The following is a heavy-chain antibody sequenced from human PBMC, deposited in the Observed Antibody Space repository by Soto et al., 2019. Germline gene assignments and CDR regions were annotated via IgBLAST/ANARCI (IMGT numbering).Heavy chain of an antibody. J-gene: IGHJ6*02. V-gene: IGHV1-2*04. Sequence: ASVKVSCKASGYTFTSYAMHWVRQAPGQGLEWMGWINPNSGGTNYAQKFQGWVTMTRDTSISTAYMEPSRLRSDDTAVYYCARGPRSSGSYYYYYGMDVWGQGTTVTVSS. CDR3: ARGPRSSGSYYYYYGMDV. D-gene: IGHD1-26*01. CDR1: GYTFTSYA. CDR2: INPNSGGT.